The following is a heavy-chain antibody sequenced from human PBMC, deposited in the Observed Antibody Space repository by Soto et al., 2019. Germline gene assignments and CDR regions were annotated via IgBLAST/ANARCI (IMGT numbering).Heavy chain of an antibody. J-gene: IGHJ4*02. D-gene: IGHD3-22*01. CDR3: AKDRYLDHDSRGYLFDN. CDR2: ISRYGDIT. V-gene: IGHV3-23*01. CDR1: GFTFNIYA. Sequence: EVQLLESGGDLIQPGGSLRLSCAASGFTFNIYAMTWVRQAPGKGLEWVSAISRYGDITYYADSVEGRFSISRDNSKNTLYLQMNSLRAADTAVYYCAKDRYLDHDSRGYLFDNWGQGTLVTVSS.